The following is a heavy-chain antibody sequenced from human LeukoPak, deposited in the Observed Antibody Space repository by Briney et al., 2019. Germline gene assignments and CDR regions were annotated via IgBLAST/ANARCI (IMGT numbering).Heavy chain of an antibody. CDR2: IKQDGSEK. CDR1: GFTFSKSW. V-gene: IGHV3-7*01. D-gene: IGHD6-6*01. J-gene: IGHJ4*02. CDR3: ARDVSDENGSSSRIHLDS. Sequence: GGSLRLSCAASGFTFSKSWMSWVRQAPGKGLEWVANIKQDGSEKYYVDSVKGRFTISRDNAKNSLFLQMHSLRAEDTAVYYCARDVSDENGSSSRIHLDSWGQGTLVSVSS.